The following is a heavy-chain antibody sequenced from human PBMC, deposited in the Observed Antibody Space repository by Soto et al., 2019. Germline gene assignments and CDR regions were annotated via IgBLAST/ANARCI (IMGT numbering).Heavy chain of an antibody. Sequence: QVQLQESGPGLVRPSGTVSLTCAVSGLSISSGDWWSWVRQPPGKGLEWIGEIHHSGSANYNPSLKSRVTLSVVPSKDLFSLTLISVTAADTAVYYCARVQDSHPGDWGQGTLVSVSS. D-gene: IGHD5-18*01. V-gene: IGHV4-4*02. J-gene: IGHJ4*02. CDR1: GLSISSGDW. CDR2: IHHSGSA. CDR3: ARVQDSHPGD.